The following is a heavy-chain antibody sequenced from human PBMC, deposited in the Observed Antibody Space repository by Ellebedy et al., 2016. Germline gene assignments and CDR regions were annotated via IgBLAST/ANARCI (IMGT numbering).Heavy chain of an antibody. CDR3: AREDASSHRYIDV. J-gene: IGHJ6*03. CDR1: GGSISGSY. CDR2: FYASGTT. Sequence: SETLSLXCTVSGGSISGSYWSWIRQPAGKGLEWIGIFYASGTTNYNPSLKSRVTMSVDTSKNQFSLKLTSVTAADTAVYYCAREDASSHRYIDVWGEGTTVIVSS. V-gene: IGHV4-4*07.